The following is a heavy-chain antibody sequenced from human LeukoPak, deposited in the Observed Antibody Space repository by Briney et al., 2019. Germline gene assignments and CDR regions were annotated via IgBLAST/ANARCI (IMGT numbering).Heavy chain of an antibody. CDR3: ASSLLTRGRGPSDY. J-gene: IGHJ4*02. Sequence: GGSLRLSCAAPGFTFSSYAMSWVRQTPGKGLEWVSAISGSGGSTYYADSVKGRFTISRDNSKNTLFLQMNSLRAEDTAFYYCASSLLTRGRGPSDYWGQGTLVTVSS. D-gene: IGHD3-16*01. CDR1: GFTFSSYA. V-gene: IGHV3-23*01. CDR2: ISGSGGST.